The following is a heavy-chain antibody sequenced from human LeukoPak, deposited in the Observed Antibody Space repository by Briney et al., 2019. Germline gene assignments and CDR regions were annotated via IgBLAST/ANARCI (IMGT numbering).Heavy chain of an antibody. D-gene: IGHD5-24*01. CDR2: INPSAGTT. V-gene: IGHV1-46*01. J-gene: IGHJ4*02. CDR1: GNTFTNYY. Sequence: ASVKVSCKASGNTFTNYYMHWVRQAPGQGLEWMGIINPSAGTTTYAQKFQGRVTMTRDTSTSTVYMELSSLRSEDTAVYYCARDEYNPGTDYWGQGTLVTVSS. CDR3: ARDEYNPGTDY.